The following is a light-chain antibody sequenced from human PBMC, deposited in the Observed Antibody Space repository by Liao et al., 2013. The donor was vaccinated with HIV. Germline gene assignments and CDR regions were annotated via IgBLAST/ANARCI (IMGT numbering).Light chain of an antibody. J-gene: IGLJ2*01. V-gene: IGLV3-1*01. CDR1: KLGEKY. Sequence: SYELTQPPSVSVSPGQTASITCSGDKLGEKYACWYQQKPGQAPVLVIYYDSDRPSGIPERFSGSNSGNTATLTISRVEAGDEADYYCQVWDSSSDLFGGGTKLTVL. CDR3: QVWDSSSDL. CDR2: YDS.